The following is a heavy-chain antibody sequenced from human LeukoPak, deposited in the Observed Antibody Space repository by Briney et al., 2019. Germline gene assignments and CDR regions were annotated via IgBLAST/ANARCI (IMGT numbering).Heavy chain of an antibody. V-gene: IGHV3-23*01. J-gene: IGHJ4*02. Sequence: GGSLRLSCAASGFTFSSYWMHWVRQAPGKGLEWVSAISGSGGSTYYADSVKGRFTISRDNSKNTLYLQMNSLRAEDTAVYYCAKDGYYDFWSLDYWGQGTLVTVSS. CDR1: GFTFSSYW. D-gene: IGHD3-3*01. CDR3: AKDGYYDFWSLDY. CDR2: ISGSGGST.